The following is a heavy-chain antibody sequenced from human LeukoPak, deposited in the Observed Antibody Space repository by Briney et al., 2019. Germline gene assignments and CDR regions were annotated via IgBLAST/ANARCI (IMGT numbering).Heavy chain of an antibody. CDR1: GYSFTSYW. J-gene: IGHJ4*02. Sequence: GESLQISCKGSGYSFTSYWIGWVRQMPGKGLEWMGIIYPGDSDTRYSPSFQGQVTISADKSISTAYLQWSSLKASDTAMYYCARREGCSGGSCYSRVDYWGQGTLVTVSS. CDR3: ARREGCSGGSCYSRVDY. CDR2: IYPGDSDT. D-gene: IGHD2-15*01. V-gene: IGHV5-51*01.